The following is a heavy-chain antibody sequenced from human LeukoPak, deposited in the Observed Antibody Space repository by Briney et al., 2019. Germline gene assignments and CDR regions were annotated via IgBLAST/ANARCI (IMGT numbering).Heavy chain of an antibody. CDR1: GYTFTSYY. D-gene: IGHD3-10*01. Sequence: GASVKVSCKASGYTFTSYYMHWVRQAPGQGLEWMGGIIPIFGTANYAQKFQGRVTITADESTSTAYMELSSLRSEDTAVYYCARAIGVLWFGEFIRPHYYYYYGMDVWGQGTTVTVSS. V-gene: IGHV1-69*13. CDR3: ARAIGVLWFGEFIRPHYYYYYGMDV. CDR2: IIPIFGTA. J-gene: IGHJ6*02.